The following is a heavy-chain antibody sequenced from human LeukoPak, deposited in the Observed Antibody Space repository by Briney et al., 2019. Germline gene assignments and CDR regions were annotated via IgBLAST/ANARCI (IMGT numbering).Heavy chain of an antibody. V-gene: IGHV3-74*01. Sequence: GGSLGLSCAASGFTFSSYWMHWVRQAPGKGLVWVSRINTDGRSASYAESVKGRFTVSRDNAKNTLPLQMNSLGPEDTAVYYCVRDVWGDRDGYFDNWGRGTLVTVSS. D-gene: IGHD3-16*01. CDR3: VRDVWGDRDGYFDN. CDR2: INTDGRSA. J-gene: IGHJ4*02. CDR1: GFTFSSYW.